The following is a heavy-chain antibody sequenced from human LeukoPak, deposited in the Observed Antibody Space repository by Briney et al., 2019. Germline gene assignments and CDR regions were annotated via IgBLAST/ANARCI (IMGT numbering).Heavy chain of an antibody. CDR2: INQDGSAE. CDR1: GFTFSTYS. D-gene: IGHD4-17*01. V-gene: IGHV3-7*01. J-gene: IGHJ4*02. Sequence: GGSLRLSCAASGFTFSTYSMSWVRQAPGKGLDWVASINQDGSAECYVDSVRGRFTISRDNAKNSLYLQVNSLRVDDTAVYYCVRLFGGVTTFDYWGQGTLVTVSS. CDR3: VRLFGGVTTFDY.